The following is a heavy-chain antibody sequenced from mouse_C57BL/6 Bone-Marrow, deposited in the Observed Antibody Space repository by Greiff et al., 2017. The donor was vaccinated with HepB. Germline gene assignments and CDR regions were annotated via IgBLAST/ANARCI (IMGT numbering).Heavy chain of an antibody. Sequence: QVQLQQSGAELVKPGASVKISCKASGYAFSSYWMNWVKQRPGKGLEWIGQIYPGDGDTNYNGKFKGKATLTADKSSSTAYMQLSSLTSEDSAVYFCARSGDYDVPFDYWGQGTTLTVSS. J-gene: IGHJ2*01. D-gene: IGHD2-4*01. V-gene: IGHV1-80*01. CDR1: GYAFSSYW. CDR2: IYPGDGDT. CDR3: ARSGDYDVPFDY.